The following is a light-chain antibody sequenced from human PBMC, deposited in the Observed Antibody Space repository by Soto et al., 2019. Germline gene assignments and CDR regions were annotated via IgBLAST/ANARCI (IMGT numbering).Light chain of an antibody. CDR2: DAS. CDR1: QSISSW. CDR3: QQYNSYWT. V-gene: IGKV1-5*01. J-gene: IGKJ1*01. Sequence: DIQMTQSAATLSASLGDRVTITCRASQSISSWLAWYQQKPGKAPKLLIYDASSLESGVPSRFSGSGSGTESTLTISSLKPDDFATYYCQQYNSYWTFGQGTKVDIK.